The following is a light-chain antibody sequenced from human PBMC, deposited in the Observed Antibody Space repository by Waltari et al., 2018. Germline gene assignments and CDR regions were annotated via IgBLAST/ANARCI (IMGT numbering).Light chain of an antibody. CDR3: QQYNNWPLT. CDR2: GAS. V-gene: IGKV3-15*01. J-gene: IGKJ4*01. CDR1: RSVTSN. Sequence: EVVLTQSPDTLSVSPGERANLSCRTSRSVTSNLAWYQHKPGQAPRPLMYGASTRPTGIPARFSGSESGTEFTLTITSLQSEDFAVYYCQQYNNWPLTFGGGTKVEI.